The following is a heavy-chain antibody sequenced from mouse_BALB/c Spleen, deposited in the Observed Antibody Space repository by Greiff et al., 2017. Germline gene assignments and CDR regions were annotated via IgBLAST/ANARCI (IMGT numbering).Heavy chain of an antibody. CDR3: VRNDGYYVRGAMDY. J-gene: IGHJ4*01. CDR1: GFSLTSYG. D-gene: IGHD2-3*01. Sequence: VQLQQSGPGLVQPSQSLSITCTVSGFSLTSYGVHWVRQSPGKGLEWLGVIWSGGSTDYNAAFISRLSISKDNSKSQVFFKMNSLQADDTAIYYCVRNDGYYVRGAMDYWGQGTSVTVSS. V-gene: IGHV2-2-2*01. CDR2: IWSGGST.